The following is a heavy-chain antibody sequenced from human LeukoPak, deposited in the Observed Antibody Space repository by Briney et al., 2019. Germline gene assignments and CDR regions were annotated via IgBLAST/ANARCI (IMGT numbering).Heavy chain of an antibody. CDR2: ISGYNGAT. J-gene: IGHJ4*02. CDR3: ARTQDYFDTTRYFDY. D-gene: IGHD3-22*01. V-gene: IGHV1-18*01. Sequence: GASVKVSCKASGYMFTSNYMTWVRQAPGQGLEWMGWISGYNGATNYAQKFQGRVTMTTDTSTSTAYMELRSLRSDDTAIYYCARTQDYFDTTRYFDYWGQGTLVTVSS. CDR1: GYMFTSNY.